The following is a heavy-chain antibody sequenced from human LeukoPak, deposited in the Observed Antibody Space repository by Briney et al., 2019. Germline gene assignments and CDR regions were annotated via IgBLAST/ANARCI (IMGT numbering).Heavy chain of an antibody. Sequence: ASVKVSCKASGYTFTSYYMHWVRQAPGQGLEWMGIINPSGGSTSYAQKFQGRVTMTRDTSTSTVYMELSSLRSEDTAVYYCATRPWDSSGYYSLDYWGQGTLVTVSS. CDR1: GYTFTSYY. CDR2: INPSGGST. D-gene: IGHD3-22*01. CDR3: ATRPWDSSGYYSLDY. J-gene: IGHJ4*02. V-gene: IGHV1-46*01.